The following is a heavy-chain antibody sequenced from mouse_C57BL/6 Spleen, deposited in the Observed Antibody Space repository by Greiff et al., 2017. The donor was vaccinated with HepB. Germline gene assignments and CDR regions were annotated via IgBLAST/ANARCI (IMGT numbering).Heavy chain of an antibody. CDR1: GYTFTDYY. V-gene: IGHV1-76*01. D-gene: IGHD1-1*01. Sequence: QVQLQQSGAELVRPGASVKLSCKASGYTFTDYYINWVKQRPGQGLEWIARIYPGSGNTYYNEKFKGKATLTAEKSSSTAYMQLSSLTSEDSAVYYCARCYGSSYGDAMDYWGQGTSVTVSS. CDR3: ARCYGSSYGDAMDY. J-gene: IGHJ4*01. CDR2: IYPGSGNT.